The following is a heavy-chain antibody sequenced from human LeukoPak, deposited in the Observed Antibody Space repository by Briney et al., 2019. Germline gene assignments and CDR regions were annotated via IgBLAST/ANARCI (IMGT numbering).Heavy chain of an antibody. CDR1: GGTFSSYA. J-gene: IGHJ4*02. Sequence: SVKVSCKASGGTFSSYAISWVRQAPGQGLEWMGGIIPIFGTANYAQRFQGRFTITTDESTSTAYMELSSLRSDDTAVYYCARGLWIQECEYWGQGTPVTVSS. V-gene: IGHV1-69*05. D-gene: IGHD5-18*01. CDR2: IIPIFGTA. CDR3: ARGLWIQECEY.